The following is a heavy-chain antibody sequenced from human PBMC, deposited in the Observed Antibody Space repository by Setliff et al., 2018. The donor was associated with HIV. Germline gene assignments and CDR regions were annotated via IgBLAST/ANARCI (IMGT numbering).Heavy chain of an antibody. Sequence: SETLSLTCTVSGGSINSGNNYWSWIRQHPGKGLEWIGFIYYSGTTYYNPSLKSRVTISMDTSKNQFSLKLNSVTAADTAVYYCAKDRSGSYRTFDYWGPGILVTVSS. CDR3: AKDRSGSYRTFDY. CDR1: GGSINSGNNY. J-gene: IGHJ4*02. CDR2: IYYSGTT. V-gene: IGHV4-30-4*01. D-gene: IGHD1-26*01.